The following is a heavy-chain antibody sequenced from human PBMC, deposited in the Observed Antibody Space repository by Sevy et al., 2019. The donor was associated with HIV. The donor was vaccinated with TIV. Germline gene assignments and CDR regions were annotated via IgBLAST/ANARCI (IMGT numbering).Heavy chain of an antibody. D-gene: IGHD3-10*01. CDR2: ISWNSGNI. CDR3: AKSRGLGWIGYFDY. CDR1: GFTFDDYA. J-gene: IGHJ4*02. Sequence: SLRLSCAASGFTFDDYAMHWVRQVPGKGLEWVSGISWNSGNIGYADSVKGRFTISRDNAKNSLYLQMNSLRDEDTALYYCAKSRGLGWIGYFDYWGQGTLVTVS. V-gene: IGHV3-9*01.